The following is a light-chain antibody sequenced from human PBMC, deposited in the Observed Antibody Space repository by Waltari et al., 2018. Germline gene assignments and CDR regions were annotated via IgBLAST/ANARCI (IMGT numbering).Light chain of an antibody. CDR3: CSYAGTHL. Sequence: SGYRQDPGKAPTLLIDGIKQRPSGVPDRFSGSTSGNTASLTISGVQPEDAADYYCCSYAGTHLFGGGTKLTVL. V-gene: IGLV2-11*03. CDR2: GIK. J-gene: IGLJ2*01.